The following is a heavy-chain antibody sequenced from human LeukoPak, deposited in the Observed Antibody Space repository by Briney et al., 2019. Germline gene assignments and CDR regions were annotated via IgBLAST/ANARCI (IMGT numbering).Heavy chain of an antibody. Sequence: GASVTVSCKASGYTFTSYYMHWVRQAPGQGLEWMGIINPSGGSTSYAQKFQGRVTMTRAMSTSTVYMELSSLRSEDTAVYYCARDGSSSWPENYYYYYMDVWGKGTTVTVSS. J-gene: IGHJ6*03. CDR2: INPSGGST. V-gene: IGHV1-46*01. D-gene: IGHD6-13*01. CDR3: ARDGSSSWPENYYYYYMDV. CDR1: GYTFTSYY.